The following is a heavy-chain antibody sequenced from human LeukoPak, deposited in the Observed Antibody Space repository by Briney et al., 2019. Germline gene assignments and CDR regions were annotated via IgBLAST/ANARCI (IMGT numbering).Heavy chain of an antibody. CDR1: GFSFSFYW. J-gene: IGHJ6*03. CDR2: IKTDGSIA. CDR3: ARELPGCSSGSCYHDPRHYYYYMDV. D-gene: IGHD2-2*01. V-gene: IGHV3-74*01. Sequence: PGGSLRLSCAASGFSFSFYWMHWVRQAPGKGPVWVSRIKTDGSIADYADSVKGRFTISRDNAKNSLYLQMNSLRAEDTAVYFCARELPGCSSGSCYHDPRHYYYYMDVWGKGTTVTISS.